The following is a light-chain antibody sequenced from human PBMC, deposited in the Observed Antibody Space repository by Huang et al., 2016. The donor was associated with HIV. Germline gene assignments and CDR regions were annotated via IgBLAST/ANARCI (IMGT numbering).Light chain of an antibody. CDR1: QSVATS. J-gene: IGKJ2*01. CDR3: QQYHNWPYT. Sequence: EIIMTQSPATLSLSPGEGASLSCRANQSVATSLAGYLHRPGQRPRILIFGASTRASGLPGRFSGSGSGTQFTLTVSGLQSEDFAVYYCQQYHNWPYTFGQGTKLEI. V-gene: IGKV3-15*01. CDR2: GAS.